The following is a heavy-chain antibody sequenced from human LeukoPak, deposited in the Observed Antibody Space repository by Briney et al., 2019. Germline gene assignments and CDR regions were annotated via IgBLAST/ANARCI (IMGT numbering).Heavy chain of an antibody. CDR3: AKDRLGYYDSSGYYSAEYFQH. J-gene: IGHJ1*01. D-gene: IGHD3-22*01. Sequence: GGSLRLSCAASGFAFSSYAMSWVRQAPGKGLEWVSAISGSGSSTYYADSVKGRFTISRDNSKNTLYLQMNSLRAEDTAVYYCAKDRLGYYDSSGYYSAEYFQHWGQGTLVTVS. CDR2: ISGSGSST. CDR1: GFAFSSYA. V-gene: IGHV3-23*01.